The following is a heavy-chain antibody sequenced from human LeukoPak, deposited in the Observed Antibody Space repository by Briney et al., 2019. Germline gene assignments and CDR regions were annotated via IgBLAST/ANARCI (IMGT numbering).Heavy chain of an antibody. CDR2: INAGNGNT. CDR1: GYTFTSYA. D-gene: IGHD6-13*01. V-gene: IGHV1-3*01. CDR3: AREDSRSSSDPPHGY. Sequence: ASVKVSCKASGYTFTSYAMHWVRQAPGQRLEWMGWINAGNGNTKYSQKFQGRVTITRDTSASTAYMELSSLRSEDTAVYYCAREDSRSSSDPPHGYWGQGTLVTVSS. J-gene: IGHJ4*02.